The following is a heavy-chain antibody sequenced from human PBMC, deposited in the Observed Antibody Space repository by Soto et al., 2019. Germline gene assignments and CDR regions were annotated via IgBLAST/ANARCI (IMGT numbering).Heavy chain of an antibody. J-gene: IGHJ1*01. CDR1: GFSFSNYA. Sequence: SLKISCATSGFSFSNYAMSWVRQAPGKGLEWVSLISGSASATHYADSVKGRFTISRDNSKRTVYLQLNSLRAEDTAVYYCAKGRENTVFGVDTRFDGWGRGTLVTVS. V-gene: IGHV3-23*01. CDR3: AKGRENTVFGVDTRFDG. D-gene: IGHD3-3*01. CDR2: ISGSASAT.